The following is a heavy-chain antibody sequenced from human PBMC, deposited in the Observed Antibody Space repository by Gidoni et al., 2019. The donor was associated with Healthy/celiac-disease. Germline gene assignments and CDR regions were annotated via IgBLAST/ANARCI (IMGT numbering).Heavy chain of an antibody. CDR3: ARDRWHDSSGYYFDY. J-gene: IGHJ4*02. Sequence: EVQLVESGGGMVKPGGSLRPSCAASGFTFSSYSMNWVRQAPGKGLEWVTSISSSSSYIYYADSVKGRFTISRDNAKNSLYLQMNSLRAEDTAVYYCARDRWHDSSGYYFDYWGQGTLVTVSS. CDR2: ISSSSSYI. D-gene: IGHD3-22*01. V-gene: IGHV3-21*01. CDR1: GFTFSSYS.